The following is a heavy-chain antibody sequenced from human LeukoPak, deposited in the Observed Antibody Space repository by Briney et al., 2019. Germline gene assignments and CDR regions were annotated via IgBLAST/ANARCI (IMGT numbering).Heavy chain of an antibody. CDR1: GGSISGYY. Sequence: SETLSLTCTVSGGSISGYYWGWIRQPPGKGLEWIGSIYHSGSTYYNPSLKSRVTISVDTSKNQFSLKLSSVTAADTAVYYCARADYDILTGYWTPWGQGTLVTVSS. D-gene: IGHD3-9*01. CDR3: ARADYDILTGYWTP. J-gene: IGHJ4*02. CDR2: IYHSGST. V-gene: IGHV4-38-2*02.